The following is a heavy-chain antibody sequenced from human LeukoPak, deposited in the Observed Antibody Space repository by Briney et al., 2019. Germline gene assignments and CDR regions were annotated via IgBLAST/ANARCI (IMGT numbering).Heavy chain of an antibody. V-gene: IGHV3-74*01. CDR2: INSDESST. D-gene: IGHD2-15*01. Sequence: GGSLRLSCAASRCTFSTYWLHWVSQAPGKGLVWVSRINSDESSTTYADSVKGRFTISRDNAKNTLYLQMNSLRAEDTAVYYCAKSRRAYCSGGSCFGLWDYWGQGTLVTVSS. CDR1: RCTFSTYW. CDR3: AKSRRAYCSGGSCFGLWDY. J-gene: IGHJ4*02.